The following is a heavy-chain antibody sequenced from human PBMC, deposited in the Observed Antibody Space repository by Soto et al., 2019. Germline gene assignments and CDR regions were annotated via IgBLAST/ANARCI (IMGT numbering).Heavy chain of an antibody. CDR3: ARTVDYDILTGGLDY. D-gene: IGHD3-9*01. CDR1: GYTFTSYG. CDR2: ISAYNGNT. V-gene: IGHV1-18*01. Sequence: QVQLVQSGAEVKKPGASVKVSGKASGYTFTSYGITWLRQAPGQGLGWMGWISAYNGNTNYEQKLQGRVTMTTDTSTSTAYMELRSLRSDDTAVYYCARTVDYDILTGGLDYWGQGTLGTVSS. J-gene: IGHJ4*02.